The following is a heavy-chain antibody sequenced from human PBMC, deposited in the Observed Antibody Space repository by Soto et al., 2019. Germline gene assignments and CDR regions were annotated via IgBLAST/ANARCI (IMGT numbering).Heavy chain of an antibody. Sequence: QVTLKESGPVLVKPTETLTLTCTVSGFSLSNARMGVSWIRQPPGKALEWLAHIFSNDETSYSTSLKSRLTISKDTSKSQVVLTMTNMDPVDTATYYCAQPKGADDYGDYGLWFAPWGQGTLVTVSS. CDR1: GFSLSNARMG. J-gene: IGHJ5*02. CDR2: IFSNDET. V-gene: IGHV2-26*01. CDR3: AQPKGADDYGDYGLWFAP. D-gene: IGHD4-17*01.